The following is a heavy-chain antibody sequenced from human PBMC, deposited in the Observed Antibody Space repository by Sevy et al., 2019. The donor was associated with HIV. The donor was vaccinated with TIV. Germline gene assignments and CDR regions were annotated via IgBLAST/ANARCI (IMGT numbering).Heavy chain of an antibody. D-gene: IGHD6-19*01. J-gene: IGHJ4*02. Sequence: GGSLRLSCAASGFTFSSYAMSWVRQAPGKGLEWVSSISGSGDSTYYADSVKGRFTISRDSSKNTLSLLMNSLRDEDTDVYYCTKSPGSSGWSYYDNWGQGTLVTVSS. CDR1: GFTFSSYA. CDR2: ISGSGDST. CDR3: TKSPGSSGWSYYDN. V-gene: IGHV3-23*01.